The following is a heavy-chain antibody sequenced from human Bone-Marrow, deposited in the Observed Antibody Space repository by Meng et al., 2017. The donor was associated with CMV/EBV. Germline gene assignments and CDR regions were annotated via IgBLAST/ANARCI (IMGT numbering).Heavy chain of an antibody. CDR1: GFTFRSCW. Sequence: GESLKISCAASGFTFRSCWMTWVRQAPGKGLEWVANINQDGSEKYYVDSVKGRFTISRDNAKNSLYLQMNSLRAEDTAVYYCARDPRPIATDPYFDYWGQGTLVTVYS. J-gene: IGHJ4*02. CDR2: INQDGSEK. V-gene: IGHV3-7*01. CDR3: ARDPRPIATDPYFDY. D-gene: IGHD2-21*01.